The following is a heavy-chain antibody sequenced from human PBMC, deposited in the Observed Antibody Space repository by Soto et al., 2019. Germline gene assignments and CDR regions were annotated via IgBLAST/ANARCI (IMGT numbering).Heavy chain of an antibody. CDR2: IWYDGSNK. D-gene: IGHD3-22*01. Sequence: GGSLRLSCAASGFTFSSYGMHWVRQAPGKGLEWVAVIWYDGSNKYYADSVKGRFTISRDNSKNTLYLQMNSLRAEDTAVYYCARAYYYDSSGYRGVYYYYGMDVWGQGTTVTVSS. CDR3: ARAYYYDSSGYRGVYYYYGMDV. V-gene: IGHV3-33*01. CDR1: GFTFSSYG. J-gene: IGHJ6*02.